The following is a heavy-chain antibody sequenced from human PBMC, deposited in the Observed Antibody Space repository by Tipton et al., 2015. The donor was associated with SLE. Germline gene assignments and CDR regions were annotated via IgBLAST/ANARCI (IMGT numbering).Heavy chain of an antibody. Sequence: SLRLSCAASGFTFSYYSMNWVRQAPGKGLECVSSISRSRTTIYYADSVKGRFTISRDDAKNSLYLQMNSLSADDTAVYYCARGDRDAFDIWGQGTMVTVSS. V-gene: IGHV3-48*01. CDR2: ISRSRTTI. CDR1: GFTFSYYS. D-gene: IGHD2-21*02. J-gene: IGHJ3*02. CDR3: ARGDRDAFDI.